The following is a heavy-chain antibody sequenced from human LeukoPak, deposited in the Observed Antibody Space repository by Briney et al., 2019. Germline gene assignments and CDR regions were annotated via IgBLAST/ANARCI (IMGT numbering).Heavy chain of an antibody. Sequence: GASVKVSCKASGYTFTTYDINWVRQATGQGLEWMGWVNPKSGYTGYAQKFQGRVTMTRDTSISTAYMEVSSLRSEDTAVYYCARVAGSIDYWGQGTLVTVSS. CDR3: ARVAGSIDY. J-gene: IGHJ4*02. V-gene: IGHV1-8*01. CDR1: GYTFTTYD. CDR2: VNPKSGYT. D-gene: IGHD1-26*01.